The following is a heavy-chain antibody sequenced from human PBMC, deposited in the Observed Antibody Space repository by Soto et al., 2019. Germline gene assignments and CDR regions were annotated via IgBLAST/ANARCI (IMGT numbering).Heavy chain of an antibody. CDR2: IYHSGTT. J-gene: IGHJ5*02. Sequence: SETLSLTCAVSGGSISSGGYSRRWIRQPPGKGLEWIGYIYHSGTTYYNPSLKSRVTIPLYWSKNQFSLRLSSVTAADTAVYYCARENGGHSGNGFDPWGQGTPVTVSS. CDR1: GGSISSGGYS. V-gene: IGHV4-30-2*01. CDR3: ARENGGHSGNGFDP. D-gene: IGHD2-21*02.